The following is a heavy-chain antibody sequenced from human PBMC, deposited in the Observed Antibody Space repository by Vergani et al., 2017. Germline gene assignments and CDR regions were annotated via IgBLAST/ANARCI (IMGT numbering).Heavy chain of an antibody. D-gene: IGHD3-16*01. CDR2: ICHTEDT. J-gene: IGHJ4*02. CDR3: ATIGDRRWGYYFDY. Sequence: QVQLQESGPGLVKPPGTLSLTCAVSGDSISSNNCWTWVRQPPGKGLEWIGEICHTEDTKYSPSLKSRVTVSVDESRNVFSLRLNSVTAADTAVYYCATIGDRRWGYYFDYWGQGILVTVSS. CDR1: GDSISSNNC. V-gene: IGHV4-4*03.